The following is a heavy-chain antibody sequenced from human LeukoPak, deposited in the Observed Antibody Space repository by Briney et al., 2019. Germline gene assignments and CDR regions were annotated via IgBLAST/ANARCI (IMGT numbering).Heavy chain of an antibody. CDR3: ARRVVVVSANDKSDSFDM. J-gene: IGHJ3*02. CDR2: INHSGST. D-gene: IGHD2-15*01. V-gene: IGHV4-34*01. CDR1: GGSFSGYY. Sequence: PSETLSLTCAVYGGSFSGYYWSWIRQPPGKGLEWIGEINHSGSTNYNPSLKSRVTISLDTSKNQFSLKLSSVTAADTAVYYCARRVVVVSANDKSDSFDMWGQGTVVTVSS.